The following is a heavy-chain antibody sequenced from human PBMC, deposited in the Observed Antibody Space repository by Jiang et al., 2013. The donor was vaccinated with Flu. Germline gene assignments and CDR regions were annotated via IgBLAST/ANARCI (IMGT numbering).Heavy chain of an antibody. D-gene: IGHD3-22*01. CDR2: IYHSGST. CDR3: ARDLHDSSGYTVENWFDP. V-gene: IGHV4-38-2*02. CDR1: GYSISSGYY. Sequence: SGPGLVKPSETLSLTCAVSGYSISSGYYWGWIRQPPGKGLEWIGSIYHSGSTYYNPSLKSRVTISVDTSKNQFSLKLSSVTAADTAVYYCARDLHDSSGYTVENWFDPWGQGTLVTVSS. J-gene: IGHJ5*02.